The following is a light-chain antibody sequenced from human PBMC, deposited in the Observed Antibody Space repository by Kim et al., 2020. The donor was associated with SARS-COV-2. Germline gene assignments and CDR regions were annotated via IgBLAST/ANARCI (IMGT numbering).Light chain of an antibody. J-gene: IGLJ2*01. CDR1: RLRIYY. CDR3: NPRDSSGNLVI. V-gene: IGLV3-19*01. Sequence: LGQTIRIPCQGCRLRIYYASWFQQKPGQAPVLVIFGENNRPSGIPDRFSGSSSGNTASLTITGAQAEDEADYYCNPRDSSGNLVIFGGGTKLTVL. CDR2: GEN.